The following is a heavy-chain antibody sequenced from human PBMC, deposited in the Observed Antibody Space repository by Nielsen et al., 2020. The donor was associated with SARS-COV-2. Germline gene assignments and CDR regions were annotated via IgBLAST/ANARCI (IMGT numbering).Heavy chain of an antibody. Sequence: GESLKISCAASGFSFSSYAMTWVRQAPGKGLEWVSSIGTTGDKTFYADSVRGRFTISRDDSKNLVSLQMESLRVEDTALYYCTRDPPDSGWALDYWGQGIPVTVSS. J-gene: IGHJ4*02. V-gene: IGHV3-23*01. CDR2: IGTTGDKT. CDR3: TRDPPDSGWALDY. D-gene: IGHD6-19*01. CDR1: GFSFSSYA.